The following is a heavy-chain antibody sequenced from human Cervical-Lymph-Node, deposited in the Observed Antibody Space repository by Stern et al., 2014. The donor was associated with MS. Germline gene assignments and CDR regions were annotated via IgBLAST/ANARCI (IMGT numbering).Heavy chain of an antibody. V-gene: IGHV4-31*03. J-gene: IGHJ3*02. CDR3: AAIGPRMEGACFDI. Sequence: QAQLVQSGPGLVKPSQTLSLSCTVSGAPVSSGGYYWTWIRQLPGKGLEWVGYIHHTGATFYNPSLKSRVAISVDTSENQFSLKLTSVTAADTAVYYCAAIGPRMEGACFDIWGQGTMVTVSS. CDR2: IHHTGAT. D-gene: IGHD2-21*01. CDR1: GAPVSSGGYY.